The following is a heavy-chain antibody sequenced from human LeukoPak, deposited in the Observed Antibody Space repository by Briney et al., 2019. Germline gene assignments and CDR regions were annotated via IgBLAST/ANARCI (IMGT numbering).Heavy chain of an antibody. J-gene: IGHJ4*02. Sequence: GGSLRLSCTASGFTFRDYYVTWIRQAPGKGLEWVSYIRSTGSSTAYADSVKGRFAISRDNAKNSLYLQMNSLRAEDTAVYYCARIGIAATSWGQGTLVTVSS. CDR2: IRSTGSST. D-gene: IGHD6-13*01. CDR1: GFTFRDYY. CDR3: ARIGIAATS. V-gene: IGHV3-11*04.